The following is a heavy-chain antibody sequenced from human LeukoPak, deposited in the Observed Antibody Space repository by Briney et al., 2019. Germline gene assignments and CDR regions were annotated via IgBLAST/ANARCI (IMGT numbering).Heavy chain of an antibody. Sequence: GGSLRLSCAASGFTFTIYSMNWVRQAPGKGLEWVSFISSSSSYIYYADSVKGRFTISRDNAKNSLYLQMNSLRAEDTAVYYCARDLSYSSDFNYWGQGTLVTVSS. V-gene: IGHV3-21*01. J-gene: IGHJ4*02. CDR1: GFTFTIYS. CDR3: ARDLSYSSDFNY. D-gene: IGHD6-19*01. CDR2: ISSSSSYI.